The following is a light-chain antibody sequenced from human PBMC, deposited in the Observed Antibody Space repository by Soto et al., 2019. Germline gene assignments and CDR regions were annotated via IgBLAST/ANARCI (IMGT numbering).Light chain of an antibody. Sequence: ETVLTQSPGTLSLSPGERATLSCWASQSVGTRLAWYQQKPGQPPRLLISGASSRATGIPDRFSGSGSATDFTLTISRLEPEDFALYYCQHYGTSPITFGQGTRLEI. V-gene: IGKV3-20*01. J-gene: IGKJ5*01. CDR1: QSVGTR. CDR2: GAS. CDR3: QHYGTSPIT.